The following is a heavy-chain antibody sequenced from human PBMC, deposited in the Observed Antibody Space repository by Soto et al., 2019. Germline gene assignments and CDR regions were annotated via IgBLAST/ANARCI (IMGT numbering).Heavy chain of an antibody. CDR3: ARGRGSSGWRLYAFDI. CDR2: ISAYNGNT. D-gene: IGHD6-19*01. V-gene: IGHV1-18*01. Sequence: QVQLVQSGAEVKKPGASVKVSCKASGYTFTSYGISWVRQAPGQGLEWMGWISAYNGNTNYAQKLQGRVTMTTDTPTTSADMELRSLRSDATAVYYCARGRGSSGWRLYAFDIWGQGTMVTVSS. CDR1: GYTFTSYG. J-gene: IGHJ3*02.